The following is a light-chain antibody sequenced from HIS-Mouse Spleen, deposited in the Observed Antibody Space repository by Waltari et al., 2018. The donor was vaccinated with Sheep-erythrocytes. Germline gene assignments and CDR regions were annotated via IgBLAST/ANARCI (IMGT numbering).Light chain of an antibody. Sequence: DIQLTQSPSFLSASVGDRVTITCRASQGISSYLAWYQQKPGKAPKFLIYAVSTLQSGVPSRFSGSASGTEFTLTISSLKPEDFATYYFQQLNSYPHTFGQGTKLEIK. V-gene: IGKV1-9*01. CDR2: AVS. J-gene: IGKJ2*01. CDR3: QQLNSYPHT. CDR1: QGISSY.